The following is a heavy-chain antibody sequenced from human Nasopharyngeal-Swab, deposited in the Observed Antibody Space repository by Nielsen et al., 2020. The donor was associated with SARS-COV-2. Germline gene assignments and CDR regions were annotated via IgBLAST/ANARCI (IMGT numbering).Heavy chain of an antibody. CDR3: AREYVSGYSSNFDS. CDR2: INSNGVDT. J-gene: IGHJ4*02. D-gene: IGHD3-3*01. V-gene: IGHV3-74*01. Sequence: GGSLRLSCAASGFIFSNHCIHWVRQAPGKGLVWVSRINSNGVDTGYADSVKGRFTVSRDNAKNTLYLQMSNVTVEDTGVYYCAREYVSGYSSNFDSWGQGTLVTVSS. CDR1: GFIFSNHC.